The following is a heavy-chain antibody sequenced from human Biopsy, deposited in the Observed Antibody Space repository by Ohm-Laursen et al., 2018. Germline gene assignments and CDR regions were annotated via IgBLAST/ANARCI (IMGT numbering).Heavy chain of an antibody. V-gene: IGHV3-73*01. CDR3: TLEGAGFDN. D-gene: IGHD3-10*01. J-gene: IGHJ4*02. CDR2: IRSKAKSYAT. Sequence: SLRLSCAASGFTFSASAVHWVRQAPGKGLEWVGRIRSKAKSYATAYAASVTGRFTISRDDSKNTTYLQMNSLKTEDTAVYYCTLEGAGFDNWGQGTLVTVSS. CDR1: GFTFSASA.